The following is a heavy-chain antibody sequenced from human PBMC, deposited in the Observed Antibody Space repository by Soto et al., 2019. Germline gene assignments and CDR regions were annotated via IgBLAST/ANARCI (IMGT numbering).Heavy chain of an antibody. CDR3: ARVITVGTTYYFDY. D-gene: IGHD1-26*01. V-gene: IGHV4-59*01. CDR2: IYYSGSS. CDR1: GGSLSSYY. J-gene: IGHJ4*02. Sequence: SGTLSLTCTVSGGSLSSYYWGWIRQPPGKGLEWIGYIYYSGSSNYNPSLKSRVTISVDPSKNQFSLKLSSVTAPDTAVYYCARVITVGTTYYFDYWGQGTLVTVSS.